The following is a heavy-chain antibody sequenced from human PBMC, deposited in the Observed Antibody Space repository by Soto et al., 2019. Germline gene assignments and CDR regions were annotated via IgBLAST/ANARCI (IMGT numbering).Heavy chain of an antibody. V-gene: IGHV3-53*01. CDR3: ARAAQERDSESFRGSDV. D-gene: IGHD3-10*01. Sequence: EVQLVESGGGLIQPGGSLRLSCAVSGFTVSSNYMSCVRQTQEKGLEWVSTLYTGGGTYYPDSVKGRFTISRDSSKNTLYLQMNSLRVEDTAVYYCARAAQERDSESFRGSDVWGQGTTVTVSS. J-gene: IGHJ6*02. CDR1: GFTVSSNY. CDR2: LYTGGGT.